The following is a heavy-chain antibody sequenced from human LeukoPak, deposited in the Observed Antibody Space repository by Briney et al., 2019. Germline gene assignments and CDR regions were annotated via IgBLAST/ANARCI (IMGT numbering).Heavy chain of an antibody. CDR1: GYSFTSYW. CDR3: ARLLANWYFDL. J-gene: IGHJ2*01. Sequence: GESLKISCKGSGYSFTSYWIGWVRQMPGKGLEWMGIYPGDSDSRYSPSLQGQVTISADKSISTTYLQWSSLKASDTAMYYCARLLANWYFDLWGRGTLVTVSS. CDR2: YPGDSDS. V-gene: IGHV5-51*01.